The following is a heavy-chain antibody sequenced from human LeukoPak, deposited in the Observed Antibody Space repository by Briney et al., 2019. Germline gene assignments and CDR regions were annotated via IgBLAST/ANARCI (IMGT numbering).Heavy chain of an antibody. Sequence: ASVKVSCKASGYTFTGYYMHWVRQAPGQGLEWMGWINPNSGGTNYAQKFQGRVTMTRDTSISTAYMELSRLRSDDTAVYYCARAYCTNGVCYDPDAFDIWGQGTMVTVSS. CDR2: INPNSGGT. D-gene: IGHD2-8*01. V-gene: IGHV1-2*02. J-gene: IGHJ3*02. CDR1: GYTFTGYY. CDR3: ARAYCTNGVCYDPDAFDI.